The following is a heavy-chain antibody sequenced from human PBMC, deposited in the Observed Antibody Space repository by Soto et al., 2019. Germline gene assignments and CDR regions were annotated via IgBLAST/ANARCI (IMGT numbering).Heavy chain of an antibody. V-gene: IGHV3-74*01. CDR1: GFTFSSYW. D-gene: IGHD1-7*01. J-gene: IGHJ4*02. CDR2: INSDGSST. Sequence: EVQLVESGGGLVQPGGSLRLSCAASGFTFSSYWMHWVRQAPGKGLEWVSRINSDGSSTLYADSVKGRFTISRDNAKNTLYVQMTSLRAEDTAVYYCTRGLENYSYFDYWGQGILATVSS. CDR3: TRGLENYSYFDY.